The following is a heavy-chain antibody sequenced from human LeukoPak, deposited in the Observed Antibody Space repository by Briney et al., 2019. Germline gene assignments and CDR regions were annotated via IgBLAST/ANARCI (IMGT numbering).Heavy chain of an antibody. CDR2: IYTSGST. Sequence: SETLSLTCTVSGGSISSYYWSWIRQPPGKGLEWIGYIYTSGSTNYNPSLKSRVTISVDTSKNQFSLKLSSVTAADTAVYYCARLYCSSTSCYSDWFDPWGQGTLVTVSS. CDR1: GGSISSYY. J-gene: IGHJ5*02. D-gene: IGHD2-2*01. V-gene: IGHV4-4*09. CDR3: ARLYCSSTSCYSDWFDP.